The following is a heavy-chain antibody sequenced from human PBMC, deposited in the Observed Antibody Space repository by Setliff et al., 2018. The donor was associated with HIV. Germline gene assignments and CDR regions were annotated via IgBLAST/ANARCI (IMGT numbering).Heavy chain of an antibody. CDR1: GFTFSDYY. D-gene: IGHD5-12*01. V-gene: IGHV3-11*05. J-gene: IGHJ2*01. CDR2: ISSSSSYT. CDR3: ARVPVMATITYWYFDL. Sequence: GGSLRLSCAASGFTFSDYYMSWIRQAPGKGLEWVSYISSSSSYTNYADSVKGRFTISRDNAKNSLYLQMNSLRAEDTAVYYCARVPVMATITYWYFDLWGRGTLVTVSS.